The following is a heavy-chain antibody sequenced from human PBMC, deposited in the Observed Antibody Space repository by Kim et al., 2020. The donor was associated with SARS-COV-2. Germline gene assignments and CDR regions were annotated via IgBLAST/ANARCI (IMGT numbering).Heavy chain of an antibody. V-gene: IGHV1-69*13. CDR2: IIPIFGTT. Sequence: SVKVSCKASGGTFSSYAISWVRQAPGQWLEWMGGIIPIFGTTNYAQKFQGRVTITADESTSTAYMELSSLRSEDTAVYYCARDVGYCSGGNCYDYYYGVDVWGQGTTVTVSS. J-gene: IGHJ6*02. CDR1: GGTFSSYA. CDR3: ARDVGYCSGGNCYDYYYGVDV. D-gene: IGHD2-15*01.